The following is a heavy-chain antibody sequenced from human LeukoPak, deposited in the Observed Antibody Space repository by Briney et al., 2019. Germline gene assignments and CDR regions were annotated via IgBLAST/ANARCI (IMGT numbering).Heavy chain of an antibody. CDR1: GGSISSYY. V-gene: IGHV4-59*01. J-gene: IGHJ4*02. CDR2: IYYSGST. D-gene: IGHD1-26*01. Sequence: SETLSLTCTVSGGSISSYYWRWIRQPPGKGLEWIGYIYYSGSTNYNPSLKSRVTISVDTSKNQFSLKLSSVTAADTAVYYCARDGMGAIGYWGQGTLVTVSS. CDR3: ARDGMGAIGY.